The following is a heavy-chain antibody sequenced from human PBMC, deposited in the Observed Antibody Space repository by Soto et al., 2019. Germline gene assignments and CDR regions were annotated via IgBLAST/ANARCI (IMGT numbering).Heavy chain of an antibody. Sequence: RGESLKISCKGSGYSFTSYWISWVRQMPGKGLEWMGRIDPSDSYTNYSPSFQGHVTISADKSISTAYLQWSSLKASDTAMYYCARQKCSSTSCYNWFDPWGQGTLVTVSS. D-gene: IGHD2-2*01. CDR2: IDPSDSYT. CDR3: ARQKCSSTSCYNWFDP. V-gene: IGHV5-10-1*01. J-gene: IGHJ5*02. CDR1: GYSFTSYW.